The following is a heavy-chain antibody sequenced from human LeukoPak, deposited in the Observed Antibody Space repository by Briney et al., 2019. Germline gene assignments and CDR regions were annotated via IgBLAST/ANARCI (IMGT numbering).Heavy chain of an antibody. CDR2: ISTSSITK. CDR1: GFTFSTYS. Sequence: GGSLRLSCAASGFTFSTYSMSWVRQAPGKGPEWLSYISTSSITKYYADSVKGRFTISRDNAKNTLSLQMNSLRAEDTGVYYCARAPSEIGGYYPEYFRHWGQGTLVTVSS. D-gene: IGHD3-22*01. V-gene: IGHV3-48*04. J-gene: IGHJ1*01. CDR3: ARAPSEIGGYYPEYFRH.